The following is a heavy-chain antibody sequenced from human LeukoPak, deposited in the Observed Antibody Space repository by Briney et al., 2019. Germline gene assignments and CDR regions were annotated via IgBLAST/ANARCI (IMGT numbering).Heavy chain of an antibody. V-gene: IGHV3-23*01. CDR3: AKRTGSSSYYFDY. Sequence: GGALRLTCAVSGFTFSSYSMSWVRPAPGQERVGYSAISGSGGSTYYADSVKGRFTISRDNSKNTLYLQMNSLRAEDTAVYYCAKRTGSSSYYFDYCGQGTLVTVSS. D-gene: IGHD6-6*01. J-gene: IGHJ4*02. CDR1: GFTFSSYS. CDR2: ISGSGGST.